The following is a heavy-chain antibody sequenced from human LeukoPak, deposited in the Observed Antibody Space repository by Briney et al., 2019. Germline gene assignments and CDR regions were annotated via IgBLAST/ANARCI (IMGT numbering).Heavy chain of an antibody. Sequence: SGTLSLTCTVSGDSINSLDLWSWVRQPPGKGLEWIGEMYLSGTTHPNPSVKSRVTISIDKSKNQFSLKLSSVTAADTAVYYCAREGVLRFLEWLLYPTRGNGMDVWGQGTTVTVSS. CDR2: MYLSGTT. J-gene: IGHJ6*02. V-gene: IGHV4-4*02. CDR3: AREGVLRFLEWLLYPTRGNGMDV. D-gene: IGHD3-3*01. CDR1: GDSINSLDL.